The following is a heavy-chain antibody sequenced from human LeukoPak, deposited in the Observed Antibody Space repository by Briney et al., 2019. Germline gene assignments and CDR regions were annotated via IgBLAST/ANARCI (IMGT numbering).Heavy chain of an antibody. Sequence: SETLSLTCTVSGGSISSYYWSWIRQPPGKGLEWIGYIYYSGSTNYNPSLKSRVTISVDTSKNQFSLKLSSVTAADTAMYYCARAVSGRFDYWGQGTLVTVSS. CDR3: ARAVSGRFDY. CDR1: GGSISSYY. D-gene: IGHD6-19*01. CDR2: IYYSGST. V-gene: IGHV4-59*08. J-gene: IGHJ4*02.